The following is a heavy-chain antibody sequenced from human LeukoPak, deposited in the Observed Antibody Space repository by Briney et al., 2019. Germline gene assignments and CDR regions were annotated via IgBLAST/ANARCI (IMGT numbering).Heavy chain of an antibody. CDR2: IYTSGST. CDR3: ARGLGYGDYVA. CDR1: GGSFSGYY. J-gene: IGHJ5*02. Sequence: SETLSLTCAVYGGSFSGYYWSWIRQPAGKGLEWIGRIYTSGSTNYNPSLKSRVTMSVDTSKNQFSLKLSSVTAADTAVYYCARGLGYGDYVAWGQGTLVTVSS. D-gene: IGHD4-17*01. V-gene: IGHV4-59*10.